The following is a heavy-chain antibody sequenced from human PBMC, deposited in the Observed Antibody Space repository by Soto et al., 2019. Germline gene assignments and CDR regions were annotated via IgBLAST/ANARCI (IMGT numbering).Heavy chain of an antibody. CDR1: GFTLSDHY. D-gene: IGHD3-3*01. Sequence: EVQLVESGGGLVQPGGSLRLSCAASGFTLSDHYLDWVRQAPGKGLEWVGRSRNRVKSFTTAYAASVRGRFTFSRDDSTNSLYLQMNSLKTDDTAVYYCARASTPDSTGYDYWAQGTLVTVSS. V-gene: IGHV3-72*01. J-gene: IGHJ4*02. CDR3: ARASTPDSTGYDY. CDR2: SRNRVKSFTT.